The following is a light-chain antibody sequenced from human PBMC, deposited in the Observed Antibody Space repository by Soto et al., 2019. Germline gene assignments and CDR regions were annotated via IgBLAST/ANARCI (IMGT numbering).Light chain of an antibody. J-gene: IGKJ2*01. CDR2: GTS. CDR3: LDYGSPPRYT. Sequence: VLTQSPGTLSLSPGERATLSCSASQIVSSYYLAWFQHKPGQAPRLLIYGTSNRATGIPDRFSGSASGTDFTLTISRLEPEDCVIYYCLDYGSPPRYTFGQGTKLEIK. V-gene: IGKV3-20*01. CDR1: QIVSSYY.